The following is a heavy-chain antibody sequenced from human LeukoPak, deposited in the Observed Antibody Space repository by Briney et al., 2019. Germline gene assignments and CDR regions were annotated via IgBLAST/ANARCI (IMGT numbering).Heavy chain of an antibody. V-gene: IGHV3-33*01. J-gene: IGHJ4*02. CDR1: GFIFSDYG. D-gene: IGHD1-1*01. CDR2: TRFDGSIK. CDR3: ARWGGTRQYYFDY. Sequence: PGRSLRLSCAVSGFIFSDYGFHWVRPAPGKGLEWVAVTRFDGSIKQYADSVKGRFTISRDDSKNTLYLQMNFLKSEDTAVYYCARWGGTRQYYFDYWGQGTLVTVSS.